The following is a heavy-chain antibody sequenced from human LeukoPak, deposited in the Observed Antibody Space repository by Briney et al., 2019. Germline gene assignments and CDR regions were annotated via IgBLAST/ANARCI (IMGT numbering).Heavy chain of an antibody. CDR2: IGDGAGST. CDR1: GFTFDNYA. Sequence: GGSLRLSCAASGFTFDNYAMSWVRQVPGKGLEWVSTIGDGAGSTYYADSVKGRLTISRDNSKNTLYLQMDSLRGEDSAVYYCAKRPHMVHSHWYFDLWGRGNLVTVSS. J-gene: IGHJ2*01. CDR3: AKRPHMVHSHWYFDL. D-gene: IGHD4/OR15-4a*01. V-gene: IGHV3-23*01.